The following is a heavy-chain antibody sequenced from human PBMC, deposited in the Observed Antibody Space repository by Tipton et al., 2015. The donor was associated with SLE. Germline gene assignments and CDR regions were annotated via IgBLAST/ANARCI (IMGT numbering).Heavy chain of an antibody. CDR3: AKGRFLEWPYPWFDP. CDR1: GFTVSNNY. V-gene: IGHV3-53*01. J-gene: IGHJ5*02. CDR2: IYGGGST. Sequence: SLRLSCAASGFTVSNNYMSWVRQAPGKGPEWISIIYGGGSTYYIDSVRGRFTISRDNSKNTLYLQMNSLRAEDPAVYYCAKGRFLEWPYPWFDPWGQGTLVTVSS. D-gene: IGHD3-3*01.